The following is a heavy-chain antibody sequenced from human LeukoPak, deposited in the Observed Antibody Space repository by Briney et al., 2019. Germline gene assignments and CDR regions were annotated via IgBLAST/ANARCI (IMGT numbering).Heavy chain of an antibody. D-gene: IGHD4-23*01. J-gene: IGHJ4*02. CDR3: ARRDGDNDRGFDY. CDR2: IWYDGSNK. CDR1: GFTFSSYG. Sequence: PGGSLRLSCAASGFTFSSYGMHWVRQAPGKGLEWVAVIWYDGSNKYYADSVKGRFTISRGNSKNTLYLQMNSLRAEDTAVYYCARRDGDNDRGFDYWGQGTLVTFSS. V-gene: IGHV3-33*01.